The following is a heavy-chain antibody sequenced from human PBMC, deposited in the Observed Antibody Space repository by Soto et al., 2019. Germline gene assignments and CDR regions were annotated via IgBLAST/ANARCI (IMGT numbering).Heavy chain of an antibody. J-gene: IGHJ6*03. CDR1: GFTFSSYA. V-gene: IGHV3-64*01. CDR3: AGDPYVDPGGGKRYYYMDV. CDR2: ISSNGGST. D-gene: IGHD3-16*01. Sequence: EVQLVESGGGLVQPGGSLRLSCAASGFTFSSYAMHWVRQAPGKGLEYVSAISSNGGSTYYANSVKGRFTISRDNSKNTLYVQMGSLRAEDMAVYYCAGDPYVDPGGGKRYYYMDVWGKGTTVTVCS.